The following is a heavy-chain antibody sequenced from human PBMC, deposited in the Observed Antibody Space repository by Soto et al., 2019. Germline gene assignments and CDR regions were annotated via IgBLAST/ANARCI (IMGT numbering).Heavy chain of an antibody. V-gene: IGHV4-30-4*01. J-gene: IGHJ4*02. CDR3: ARATYDSSTYYLDY. Sequence: QVQLQESGPGLVKPSQTLSLTCTVSGASISGGDYYWTWIRQPPGKGLEWIGSIYYTGNTYSNPNLETRLSISVDPSNNQFALRLTSVTAPDTAIYYCARATYDSSTYYLDYWGQGTLVTVSS. CDR2: IYYTGNT. D-gene: IGHD3-22*01. CDR1: GASISGGDYY.